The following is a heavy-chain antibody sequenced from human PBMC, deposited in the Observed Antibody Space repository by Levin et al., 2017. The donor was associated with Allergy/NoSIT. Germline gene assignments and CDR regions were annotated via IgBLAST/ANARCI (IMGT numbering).Heavy chain of an antibody. CDR2: INHSGTM. J-gene: IGHJ4*02. D-gene: IGHD3-22*01. Sequence: GSLRLSCSVSGGSISSSNYYWGWVRQPPGKGLQWIGSINHSGTMYYNYKSPLESRVTMSGDTSQNQFSLKLSSVTAADTAVYYCARHSYHYDSSGSYYFFDYWAREPWSPSPQ. CDR3: ARHSYHYDSSGSYYFFDY. V-gene: IGHV4-39*01. CDR1: GGSISSSNYY.